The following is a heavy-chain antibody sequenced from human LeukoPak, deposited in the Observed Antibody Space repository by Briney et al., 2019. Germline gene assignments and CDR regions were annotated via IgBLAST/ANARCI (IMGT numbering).Heavy chain of an antibody. CDR3: ARLPTYGGNSYYYYMDV. CDR1: GFTVSSNY. V-gene: IGHV3-53*01. J-gene: IGHJ6*03. D-gene: IGHD4-23*01. CDR2: IYSGGST. Sequence: PGGSPRLSCAASGFTVSSNYMSWVRQAPGKGLEWVSVIYSGGSTYYADSVKGRFTISRDNSKNTLYLQMNSLRAEDTAVYYCARLPTYGGNSYYYYMDVWGKGTTVTVSS.